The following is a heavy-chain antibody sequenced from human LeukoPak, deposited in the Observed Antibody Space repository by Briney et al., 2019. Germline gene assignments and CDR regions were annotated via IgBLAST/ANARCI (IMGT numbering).Heavy chain of an antibody. J-gene: IGHJ6*03. Sequence: PSETLSLTCTVSGGSISSSSYYWGWIRQPPGKGLEWIGSIYYSGSTYYNPSLKSRVTISVDTSKNQFSLKLSSVTAADTAVYYCARVDSSGWNCYYYYYMDVWGKGTTVTVSS. V-gene: IGHV4-39*07. CDR2: IYYSGST. CDR3: ARVDSSGWNCYYYYYMDV. D-gene: IGHD6-19*01. CDR1: GGSISSSSYY.